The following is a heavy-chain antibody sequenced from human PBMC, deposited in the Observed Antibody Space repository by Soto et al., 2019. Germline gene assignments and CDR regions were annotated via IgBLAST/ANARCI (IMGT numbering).Heavy chain of an antibody. CDR2: ISGSGGST. V-gene: IGHV3-23*01. Sequence: GGSLRLSCAASGFTFSSYAMSWVRQAPGKGLEWVSAISGSGGSTYYADSVKGRFTISRDNSKNTLYLQMNSLRAEDTAVYYCAKEVDENYDYVWGSYRYTLNYFDYWGQGTLVTVSS. CDR3: AKEVDENYDYVWGSYRYTLNYFDY. CDR1: GFTFSSYA. J-gene: IGHJ4*02. D-gene: IGHD3-16*02.